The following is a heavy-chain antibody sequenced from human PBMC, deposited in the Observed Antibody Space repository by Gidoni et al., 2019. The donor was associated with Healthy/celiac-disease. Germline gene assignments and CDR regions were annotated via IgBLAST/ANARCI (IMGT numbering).Heavy chain of an antibody. J-gene: IGHJ6*02. CDR1: GFTFSSYG. CDR2: IWYDGSNK. CDR3: ARDDYLFHYGMDV. D-gene: IGHD4-17*01. V-gene: IGHV3-33*01. Sequence: QVQLVESGGGVVQPGRSLRLSCAASGFTFSSYGMHWVRQAPGKGLEWVAVIWYDGSNKYYADSVKGRFTISRDNSKNTLYLQMNSLRAEDTAVYYCARDDYLFHYGMDVWGQGTTVTVSS.